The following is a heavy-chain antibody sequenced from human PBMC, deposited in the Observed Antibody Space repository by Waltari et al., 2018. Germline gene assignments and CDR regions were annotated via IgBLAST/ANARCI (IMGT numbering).Heavy chain of an antibody. D-gene: IGHD5-18*01. CDR1: GFTFSSYS. J-gene: IGHJ6*03. V-gene: IGHV3-48*04. Sequence: EVQLVESGGGLVQPGGSLRLSCAASGFTFSSYSMNWVRQAPGNGLEWVSYISSSSSTIYYADSVKGRFTISRDNAKNSLYLQMNSLRAEDTAVYYCARVAIYYYYMDVWGKGTTVTVSS. CDR3: ARVAIYYYYMDV. CDR2: ISSSSSTI.